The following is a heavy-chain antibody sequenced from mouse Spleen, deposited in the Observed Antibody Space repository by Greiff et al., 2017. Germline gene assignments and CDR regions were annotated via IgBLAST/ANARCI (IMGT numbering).Heavy chain of an antibody. CDR2: IWSGGST. CDR3: ARRCGNYAMDY. V-gene: IGHV2-2*01. D-gene: IGHD1-1*02. Sequence: VQLQQSGPGLVQPSQSLSITCTVSGFSLTSYGVHWVRQSPGKGLEWLGVIWSGGSTDYNAAFISRLSISKDNSKSQVFFKMNSLQADDTAIYYCARRCGNYAMDYWGQGTSVTVSS. J-gene: IGHJ4*01. CDR1: GFSLTSYG.